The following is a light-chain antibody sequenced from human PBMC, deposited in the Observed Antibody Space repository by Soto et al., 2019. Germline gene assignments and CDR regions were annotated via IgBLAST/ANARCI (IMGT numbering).Light chain of an antibody. CDR1: QSVSSSY. CDR2: AAS. CDR3: QQYGSSPRT. J-gene: IGKJ1*01. Sequence: EIVLTQSPGTLSLSPGERATLSCRASQSVSSSYLAWYQQKPSQAPRLLIYAASSRAAGIPDRFSGSGSGTDFTLTISRLEPEDFAVYYCQQYGSSPRTFDQGTKVEIK. V-gene: IGKV3-20*01.